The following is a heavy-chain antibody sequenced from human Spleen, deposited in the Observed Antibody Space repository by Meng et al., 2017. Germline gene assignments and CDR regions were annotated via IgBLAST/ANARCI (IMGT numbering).Heavy chain of an antibody. J-gene: IGHJ3*02. D-gene: IGHD2-15*01. CDR1: GFTFGSYA. CDR3: ARVRNRYCSGISCYHDAFDI. CDR2: ISYDGGNQ. Sequence: GESLKISCAASGFTFGSYAMYWVRQAPGKGLEWVAVISYDGGNQYYGDSVKGRFTISRDNSKTTLYLQMNSLRAEDTAVYYCARVRNRYCSGISCYHDAFDIWGQGTMVTVSS. V-gene: IGHV3-30*04.